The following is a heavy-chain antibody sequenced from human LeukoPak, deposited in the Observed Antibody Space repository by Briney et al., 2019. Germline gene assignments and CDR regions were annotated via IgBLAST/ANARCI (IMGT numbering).Heavy chain of an antibody. CDR2: IYYSGST. CDR3: ARDVGATPGYFDY. V-gene: IGHV4-39*07. Sequence: SETLSLTCTVSGGSISSSSYYWGWIRQPPGKGLEWIGSIYYSGSTYYNPSLKSRVTISVDKSKNQFSLNLSSVTATDTAVYYCARDVGATPGYFDYWGQGTLVTVSS. CDR1: GGSISSSSYY. J-gene: IGHJ4*02. D-gene: IGHD1-26*01.